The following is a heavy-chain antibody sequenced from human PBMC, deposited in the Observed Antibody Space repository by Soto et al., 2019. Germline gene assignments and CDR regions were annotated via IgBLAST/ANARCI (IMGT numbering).Heavy chain of an antibody. CDR2: IYYSGST. J-gene: IGHJ6*02. Sequence: SETLSLTCTVSGGSISSGDYYWSWIRQPPGKGLEWIGYIYYSGSTYYNPSLKSRVTISVDTSKNQFSLKLSSVTAADTAVYYCATLTGTTRMDVWGQGTTVTVSS. CDR3: ATLTGTTRMDV. CDR1: GGSISSGDYY. V-gene: IGHV4-30-4*01. D-gene: IGHD1-7*01.